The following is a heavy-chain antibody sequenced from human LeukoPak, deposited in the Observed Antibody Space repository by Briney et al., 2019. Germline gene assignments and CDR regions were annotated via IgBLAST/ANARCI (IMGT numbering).Heavy chain of an antibody. CDR3: AREDAFDI. Sequence: GGSLRLSCAASGFTFSSYAMHWVRPAQGKGLEWVAVISYDGSNKYYADSVKGRFTISRDNSKNTLYLQMNSLRAEDTAVYYCAREDAFDIWGQGAMVTVSS. CDR1: GFTFSSYA. CDR2: ISYDGSNK. V-gene: IGHV3-30*04. J-gene: IGHJ3*02.